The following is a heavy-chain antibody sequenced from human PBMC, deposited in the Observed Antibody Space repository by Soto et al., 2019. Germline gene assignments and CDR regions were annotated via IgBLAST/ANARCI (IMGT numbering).Heavy chain of an antibody. J-gene: IGHJ6*02. CDR1: GYTFTSYD. V-gene: IGHV1-8*01. CDR3: ARVGKYYDFWSGYYGYYYYGTDV. CDR2: MNPNSGNT. Sequence: ASVKVSCKASGYTFTSYDINWVRQATGQGLEWMGWMNPNSGNTGYAQKFQGRVTMTRNTSISTAYMELSSLRSEDTAVYYCARVGKYYDFWSGYYGYYYYGTDVWGQGTTFTVSS. D-gene: IGHD3-3*01.